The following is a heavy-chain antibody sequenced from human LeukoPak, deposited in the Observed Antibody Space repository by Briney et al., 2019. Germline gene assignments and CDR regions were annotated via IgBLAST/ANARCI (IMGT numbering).Heavy chain of an antibody. CDR2: IYTSGST. V-gene: IGHV4-61*02. D-gene: IGHD2-2*01. J-gene: IGHJ5*02. CDR1: GGSISSGSYY. CDR3: ARVVVPAAYNWFDP. Sequence: SQTLSLTCTVSGGSISSGSYYWSWIRQPAGKGLEWIGRIYTSGSTNYNPSLKSRVTISVDTSKNQFSLKLSSVTAADTALYYCARVVVPAAYNWFDPWGQGTLVTVSS.